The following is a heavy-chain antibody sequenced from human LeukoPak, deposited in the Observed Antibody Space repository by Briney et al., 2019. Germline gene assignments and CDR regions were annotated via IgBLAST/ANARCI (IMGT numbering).Heavy chain of an antibody. CDR2: ISAYNGNT. Sequence: ASVKVSCKASGYTFTSYGISWVRQAPGQGLEWMGWISAYNGNTNYAQKLQGRVTMTTDTSTSTAYMELRSLRSDDTAVYYCARDWSFRGYYDSSGYYYYYWGQGTLVTVSS. CDR3: ARDWSFRGYYDSSGYYYYY. D-gene: IGHD3-22*01. V-gene: IGHV1-18*01. CDR1: GYTFTSYG. J-gene: IGHJ4*02.